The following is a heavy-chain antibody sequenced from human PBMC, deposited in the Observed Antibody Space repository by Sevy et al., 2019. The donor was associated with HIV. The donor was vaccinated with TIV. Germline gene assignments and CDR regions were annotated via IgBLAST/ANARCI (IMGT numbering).Heavy chain of an antibody. CDR3: AREAWTRPHDH. CDR2: LSFGCGRI. CDR1: GFNFNIYS. D-gene: IGHD4-17*01. Sequence: GGYLSLSWVASGFNFNIYSMSWVRQAPGKGLEWVSTLSFGCGRINHADSVQGRFTMSRDDSKKTVYLEMNSPRAEDTAVYYCAREAWTRPHDHWGQGTLVTVSS. J-gene: IGHJ4*02. V-gene: IGHV3-23*01.